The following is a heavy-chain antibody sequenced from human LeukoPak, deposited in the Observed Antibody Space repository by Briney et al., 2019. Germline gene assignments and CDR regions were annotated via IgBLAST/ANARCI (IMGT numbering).Heavy chain of an antibody. Sequence: GGSLRLSCTTSGFTFGDYAMTWVRQAPGKGLEWVGFIRSKAYGGTTEFAASVKGRFTISGDDSKSIAYLQMNSLKTEDTAVYYCTTYDPSNYYGMDVWGQGTTVTVS. D-gene: IGHD5-12*01. V-gene: IGHV3-49*04. J-gene: IGHJ6*02. CDR3: TTYDPSNYYGMDV. CDR2: IRSKAYGGTT. CDR1: GFTFGDYA.